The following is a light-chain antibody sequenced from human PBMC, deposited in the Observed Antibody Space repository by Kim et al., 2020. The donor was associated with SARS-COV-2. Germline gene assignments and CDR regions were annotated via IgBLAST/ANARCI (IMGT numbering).Light chain of an antibody. V-gene: IGKV1-13*02. CDR2: GTS. Sequence: AIQLAQSPSSLSASVGDRVTITCRASQGIGTSLAWYRQRPGKAPQLLMEGTSTLESGVPSGFTGSGSGTDFILTTSSLQPEDFATYYCQHFKSFPPPFGQGTKVDIK. J-gene: IGKJ1*01. CDR1: QGIGTS. CDR3: QHFKSFPPP.